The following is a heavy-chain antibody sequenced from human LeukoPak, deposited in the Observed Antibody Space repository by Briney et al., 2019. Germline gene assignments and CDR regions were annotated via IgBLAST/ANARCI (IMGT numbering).Heavy chain of an antibody. J-gene: IGHJ4*02. CDR2: ITTGDGNT. D-gene: IGHD7-27*01. CDR3: AKDGGLWVSAHWGDS. Sequence: GGSLRLSCTASGFTFSSYTMTWVRQAPGKGLKWVSTITTGDGNTYYADSVKGRFTVSRDDSKNTLYLQMNGLRAEDTAVYYCAKDGGLWVSAHWGDSWGRGTLVTASS. CDR1: GFTFSSYT. V-gene: IGHV3-23*01.